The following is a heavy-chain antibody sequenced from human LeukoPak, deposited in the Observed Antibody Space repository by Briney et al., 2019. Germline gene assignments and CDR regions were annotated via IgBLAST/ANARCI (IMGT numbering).Heavy chain of an antibody. V-gene: IGHV3-11*01. J-gene: IGHJ4*02. CDR2: SSSSGSTI. CDR3: ARRRDFIDS. Sequence: GGSLRLSCAASGFTLSDYYMSWIRQAPGKGLEWVSYSSSSGSTIYYADSVKGRFAISRDNAKNSLYLQMNSLRAEDTAVYHRARRRDFIDSWGQGTLVTVSS. D-gene: IGHD3/OR15-3a*01. CDR1: GFTLSDYY.